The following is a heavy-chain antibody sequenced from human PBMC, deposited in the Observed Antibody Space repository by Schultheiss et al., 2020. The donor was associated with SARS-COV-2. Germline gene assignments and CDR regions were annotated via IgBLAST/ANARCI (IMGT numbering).Heavy chain of an antibody. CDR3: ARGALRDRPSSDSYYNAFDI. J-gene: IGHJ3*02. Sequence: GESLKISCAASGFTFSSYAMSWVRQAPGKGLEWVSVIYRGGTTYYAESVKGRFTISRDNSKNTLYLQMNSLRADDTAVYYCARGALRDRPSSDSYYNAFDIWGQGTVVTVSS. V-gene: IGHV3-23*03. D-gene: IGHD4-11*01. CDR1: GFTFSSYA. CDR2: IYRGGTT.